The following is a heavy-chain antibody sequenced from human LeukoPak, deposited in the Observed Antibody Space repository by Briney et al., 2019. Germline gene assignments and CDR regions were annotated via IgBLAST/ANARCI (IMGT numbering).Heavy chain of an antibody. CDR3: ARYSTPSTWTYYMDV. V-gene: IGHV1-69*13. J-gene: IGHJ6*03. D-gene: IGHD3/OR15-3a*01. CDR2: IISIFGTA. Sequence: ASVTVSCKASGGTFSSYAISWVRQAPGQGLEWMGGIISIFGTANYAQKFQGRVTITADESTSTAYMELSSLRSEDTAVYYCARYSTPSTWTYYMDVWGKGTTVTISS. CDR1: GGTFSSYA.